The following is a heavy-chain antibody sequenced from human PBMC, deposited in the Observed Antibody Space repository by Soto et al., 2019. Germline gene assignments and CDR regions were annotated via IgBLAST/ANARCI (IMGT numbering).Heavy chain of an antibody. CDR1: GDSISSDDSN. CDR3: ARCIAAAGDYYYYGMDV. D-gene: IGHD6-13*01. V-gene: IGHV4-30-4*01. J-gene: IGHJ6*02. CDR2: IYYSGST. Sequence: SETLSLTCTVSGDSISSDDSNWSWIRQPPGKGLEWIGYIYYSGSTYYNPSLKSRVTISVDTSKNQFSLKLSSVTAADTAVYYCARCIAAAGDYYYYGMDVWGQGTTVTVSS.